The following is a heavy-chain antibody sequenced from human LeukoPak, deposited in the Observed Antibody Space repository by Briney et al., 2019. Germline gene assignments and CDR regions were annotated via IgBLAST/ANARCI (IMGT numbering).Heavy chain of an antibody. J-gene: IGHJ4*02. Sequence: GGSLRLSCAASGFTFSSYAMSWVRQAPGKGLEWVSAISGSDSSTHYADSVKGRFTISRNNSKNTLYPQMNSLRAEDTAVYYCARSVAGYEGPFDYWGQGTLVTVSS. CDR1: GFTFSSYA. CDR2: ISGSDSST. V-gene: IGHV3-23*01. D-gene: IGHD6-19*01. CDR3: ARSVAGYEGPFDY.